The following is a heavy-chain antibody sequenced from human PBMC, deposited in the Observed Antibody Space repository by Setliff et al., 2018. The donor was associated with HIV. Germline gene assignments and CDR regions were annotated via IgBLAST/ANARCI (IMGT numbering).Heavy chain of an antibody. J-gene: IGHJ4*02. CDR3: ADYGPLGVI. Sequence: GESLKISCEASGSTFTDAWMNWVRQAPGKGLEWVGRIKSKSDGETTDYAAPVKGRFTISRHDSRETVYLQMNSLKSEDTAVYYCADYGPLGVIWGQGTSVTVSS. CDR2: IKSKSDGETT. D-gene: IGHD4-17*01. CDR1: GSTFTDAW. V-gene: IGHV3-15*01.